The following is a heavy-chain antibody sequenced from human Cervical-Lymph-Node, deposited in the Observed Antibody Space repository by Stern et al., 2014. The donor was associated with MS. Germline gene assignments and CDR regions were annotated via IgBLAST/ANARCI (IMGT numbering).Heavy chain of an antibody. J-gene: IGHJ4*02. CDR2: SNPYNGNT. V-gene: IGHV1-18*01. D-gene: IGHD3-10*01. Sequence: VQLVESGGEVKKPGASVKVSCKASGYTFINYGISWVRQAPGQGLQWMGWSNPYNGNTNYAQNLQGRVTMTTDTSTSTAYMELTSLGSDDTALYYCTRIISYISSASANWGQGTLVTVSS. CDR3: TRIISYISSASAN. CDR1: GYTFINYG.